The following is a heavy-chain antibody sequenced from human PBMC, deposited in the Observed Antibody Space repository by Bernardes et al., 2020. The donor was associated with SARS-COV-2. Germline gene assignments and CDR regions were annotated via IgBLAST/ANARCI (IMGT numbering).Heavy chain of an antibody. CDR3: ARDQYYYDSSGYYYPGVYYYGMDV. D-gene: IGHD3-22*01. J-gene: IGHJ6*02. CDR2: IWYDGSNK. Sequence: SLRLSCAASGFTFSSYGMHWVRQAPGKGLEWVAVIWYDGSNKYYADSVKGRFTISRDNSKNTLYLQMNSLRAEDTAVYYCARDQYYYDSSGYYYPGVYYYGMDVWGQGTTVTVSS. V-gene: IGHV3-33*01. CDR1: GFTFSSYG.